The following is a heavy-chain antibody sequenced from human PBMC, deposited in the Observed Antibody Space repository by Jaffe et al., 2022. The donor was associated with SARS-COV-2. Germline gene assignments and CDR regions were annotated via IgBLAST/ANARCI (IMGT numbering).Heavy chain of an antibody. V-gene: IGHV3-33*01. CDR2: IWNDGSNK. CDR1: GFIFSSYS. Sequence: QVQLVESGGGVVQPGRSLRLSCAASGFIFSSYSMHWVRQAPGKGLEWVAVIWNDGSNKLYADSVKGRFTISRDDSKNTLYLQMNSLRAEDTSIYYCARDNVVRAIPLDYWGQGTLVTVTS. J-gene: IGHJ4*02. D-gene: IGHD2-2*02. CDR3: ARDNVVRAIPLDY.